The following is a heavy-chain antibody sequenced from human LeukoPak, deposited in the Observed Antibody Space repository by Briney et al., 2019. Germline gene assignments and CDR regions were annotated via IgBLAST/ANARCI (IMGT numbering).Heavy chain of an antibody. J-gene: IGHJ4*02. Sequence: GGSLRLSCVASGFTFSSYWMHWVRQAPGKGLVWVSRINSDGSSTSYADSVKGRFTISRDNAKNSLYLQMNSLRAEDTAVYYCARGKYYYDSSGYSFDYWGQGTLVTVSS. D-gene: IGHD3-22*01. CDR3: ARGKYYYDSSGYSFDY. CDR2: INSDGSST. CDR1: GFTFSSYW. V-gene: IGHV3-74*01.